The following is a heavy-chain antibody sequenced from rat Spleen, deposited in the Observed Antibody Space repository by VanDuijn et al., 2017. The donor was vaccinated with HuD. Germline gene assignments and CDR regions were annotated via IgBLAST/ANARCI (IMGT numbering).Heavy chain of an antibody. CDR1: GFSLTSYG. J-gene: IGHJ3*01. D-gene: IGHD1-4*01. Sequence: QVQMKETGPGLVQTTQTLSVTCTVSGFSLTSYGVHWVRQAPGTGLEWMGIIWGDGSTNYNSALKSRLSISRDTSKSQVFLKMNSLQTEDTAIYFCIRESLPGYNSHWFVYWGQGTLVTVSS. V-gene: IGHV2-77*01. CDR3: IRESLPGYNSHWFVY. CDR2: IWGDGST.